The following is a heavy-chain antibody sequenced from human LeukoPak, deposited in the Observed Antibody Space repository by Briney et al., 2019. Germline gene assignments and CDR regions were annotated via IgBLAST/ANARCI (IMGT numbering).Heavy chain of an antibody. CDR2: IWYDGSNK. Sequence: GGSLRPSCAASGFTFSSYGMHWVRQAPGKGLEWVAVIWYDGSNKYYADSVKGRFTISRDNSKNTLYLQMNSLRAEDTAVYYCARDSGSDYFDYWGQGTLVTVSS. J-gene: IGHJ4*02. D-gene: IGHD1-26*01. CDR1: GFTFSSYG. CDR3: ARDSGSDYFDY. V-gene: IGHV3-33*01.